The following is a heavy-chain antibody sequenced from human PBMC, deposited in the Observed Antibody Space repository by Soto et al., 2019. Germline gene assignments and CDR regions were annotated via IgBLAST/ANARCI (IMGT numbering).Heavy chain of an antibody. CDR3: AKDARPHIVVVTARGNWFDP. J-gene: IGHJ5*02. V-gene: IGHV3-23*01. CDR2: ISGSGGST. Sequence: RKGLEWVSAISGSGGSTYYADSVKGRFTISRDNSKNTLYLQMNSLRAEDAAVYYCAKDARPHIVVVTARGNWFDPWGQGSLFTV. D-gene: IGHD2-21*02.